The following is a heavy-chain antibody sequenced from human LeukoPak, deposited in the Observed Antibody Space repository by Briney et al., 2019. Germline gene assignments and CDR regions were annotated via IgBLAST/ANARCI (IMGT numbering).Heavy chain of an antibody. J-gene: IGHJ4*02. CDR1: GYTFTSYG. CDR2: ISAYNGNT. CDR3: ARDALRYFDWANFDY. D-gene: IGHD3-9*01. Sequence: ASVKVSCKASGYTFTSYGISWVRQAPGQGLEWMGLISAYNGNTNYAQKLQGRVTMTTDTSTSTAYMELRSLRSDDTAVYYCARDALRYFDWANFDYWGQGTLVTVSS. V-gene: IGHV1-18*01.